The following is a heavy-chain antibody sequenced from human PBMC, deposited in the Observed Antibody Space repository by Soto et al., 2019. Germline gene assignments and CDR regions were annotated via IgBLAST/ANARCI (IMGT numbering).Heavy chain of an antibody. CDR1: GFTFTSSA. J-gene: IGHJ4*02. V-gene: IGHV1-58*01. CDR2: IVVGSGNT. Sequence: GASVKVSCKASGFTFTSSAVQWVRQARGQRLEWIGWIVVGSGNTNYAQKFQERVTITRDMSTSTAYMELSSLRSEDTAVYYCAADLYHYYDSSGTHVDYWGQGTLVTVSS. D-gene: IGHD3-22*01. CDR3: AADLYHYYDSSGTHVDY.